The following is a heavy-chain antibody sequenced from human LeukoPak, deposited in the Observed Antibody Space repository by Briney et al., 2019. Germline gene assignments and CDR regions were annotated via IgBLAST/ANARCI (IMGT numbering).Heavy chain of an antibody. Sequence: MTSETLSLTCAVYGGSFSGYYWSWIRQPPGKGLEWIGEINHSGSTNYNPSLKSRVTISIDTSKNQFSLKLSSVTAADTAVYYCAREFPNNNWQAFDLWGQGTMVTVSS. CDR1: GGSFSGYY. J-gene: IGHJ3*01. CDR3: AREFPNNNWQAFDL. CDR2: INHSGST. V-gene: IGHV4-34*01. D-gene: IGHD1-1*01.